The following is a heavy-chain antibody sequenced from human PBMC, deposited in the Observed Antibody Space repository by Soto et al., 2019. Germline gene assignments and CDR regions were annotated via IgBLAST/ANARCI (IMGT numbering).Heavy chain of an antibody. CDR2: IYYSGST. D-gene: IGHD3-9*01. J-gene: IGHJ6*02. CDR1: GGSISSYY. CDR3: ARDYDIGGMDV. Sequence: LALTCTVSGGSISSYYWSWIRQPPGKGLEWIGYIYYSGSTNYNPSLKSRVTISVDTSKNQFSLKLSSVTAADTAVYYCARDYDIGGMDVWGQGTTVTVSS. V-gene: IGHV4-59*01.